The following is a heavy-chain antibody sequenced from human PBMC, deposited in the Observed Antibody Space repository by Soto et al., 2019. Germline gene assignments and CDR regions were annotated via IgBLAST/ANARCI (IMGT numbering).Heavy chain of an antibody. CDR2: INPSGDST. CDR3: ARALYSSGCQDY. J-gene: IGHJ4*02. D-gene: IGHD6-19*01. Sequence: GASVKVSCKASGYTFTSYYMHWVRQAPGQGLEWKGIINPSGDSTSYAQKFKGRVTMTWETSTSTVYMELSSLRFEDTAVYYCARALYSSGCQDYWGQGTLVTVSS. V-gene: IGHV1-46*03. CDR1: GYTFTSYY.